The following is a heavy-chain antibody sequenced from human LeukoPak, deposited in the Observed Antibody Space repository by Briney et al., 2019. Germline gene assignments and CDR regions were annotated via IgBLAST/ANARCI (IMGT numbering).Heavy chain of an antibody. J-gene: IGHJ4*02. Sequence: ASVKVSCKASGGTFSNYGITWVRQAPGQGLEWMGGIIPIFGTTNIARNFQDRVTITADESTTTAYMELSSLRSEDTAVYYCARAHQAYGDYVFFHYWGQGTLVIVSS. V-gene: IGHV1-69*13. CDR2: IIPIFGTT. CDR1: GGTFSNYG. D-gene: IGHD4-17*01. CDR3: ARAHQAYGDYVFFHY.